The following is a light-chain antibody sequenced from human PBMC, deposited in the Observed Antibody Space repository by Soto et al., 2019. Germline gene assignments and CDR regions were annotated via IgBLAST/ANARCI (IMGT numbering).Light chain of an antibody. CDR1: QSVSSD. V-gene: IGKV3-15*01. CDR2: GAS. Sequence: DMVMTQSPATLSVSPGERATLSCRATQSVSSDLAWYQQKPGQAPRLLIYGASTRATDIAGRFSGSGSGTEFTLTISSLQSEDSAVYYCQQYANWPPTFGQVTKLES. CDR3: QQYANWPPT. J-gene: IGKJ2*01.